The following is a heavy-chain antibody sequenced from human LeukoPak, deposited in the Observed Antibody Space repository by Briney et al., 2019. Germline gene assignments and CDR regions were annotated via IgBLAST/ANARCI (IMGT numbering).Heavy chain of an antibody. J-gene: IGHJ6*02. V-gene: IGHV3-30-3*01. CDR3: AREGRIVVVPAAMSEVKPDYYYYYGMDV. CDR1: GFTLSGFA. Sequence: GGSLRLSCAASGFTLSGFAMHWVRQAPGKGLEWVAVLLHDGSEKYYADSVKGRFTISRDNSKNTLYLQMNNLRAEDTAVYYCAREGRIVVVPAAMSEVKPDYYYYYGMDVWGQGTTVTVSS. D-gene: IGHD2-2*01. CDR2: LLHDGSEK.